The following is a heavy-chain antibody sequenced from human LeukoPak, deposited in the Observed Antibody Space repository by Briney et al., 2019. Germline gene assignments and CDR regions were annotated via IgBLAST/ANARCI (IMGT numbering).Heavy chain of an antibody. CDR3: ARGVSTIY. CDR2: ISSSGGTT. Sequence: PGGSLRLSCVASGFTFSTYAMHWVRQAPGKGLEYVAVISSSGGTTYYANSVKGRFTISRDNSKKTLYLQMGSLRPEDMAVYYYARGVSTIYWGQGTLVTVSS. D-gene: IGHD1-1*01. J-gene: IGHJ4*02. V-gene: IGHV3-64*01. CDR1: GFTFSTYA.